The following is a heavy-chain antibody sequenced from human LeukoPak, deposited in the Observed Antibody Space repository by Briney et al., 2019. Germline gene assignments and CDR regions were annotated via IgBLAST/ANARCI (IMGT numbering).Heavy chain of an antibody. CDR3: ARDSVSSGWYDNWLDP. Sequence: GGSLRLSCAASGFTFSDYYMSWIRQAPGKGLEWVSYISSSGSTIYYADSVKGRFTISRDNAKNSLYLQMNSLRAEDTAVYYCARDSVSSGWYDNWLDPWGQGTLVTVSS. CDR1: GFTFSDYY. J-gene: IGHJ5*02. V-gene: IGHV3-11*04. CDR2: ISSSGSTI. D-gene: IGHD6-19*01.